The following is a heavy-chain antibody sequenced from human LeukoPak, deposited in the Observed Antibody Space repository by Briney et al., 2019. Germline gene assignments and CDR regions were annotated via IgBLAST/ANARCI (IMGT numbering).Heavy chain of an antibody. CDR1: GGSFSGYY. J-gene: IGHJ4*02. V-gene: IGHV4-34*01. CDR3: ARHFSLSSGWYRGIVSSFDY. CDR2: INHSGST. Sequence: SETLSLTCAVYGGSFSGYYWSWIRQPPGKGLEWIGEINHSGSTNYNPSLKSRVTISVDTSKNQFSLKLSSVTAADTAVYYCARHFSLSSGWYRGIVSSFDYWGQGTLVTVSS. D-gene: IGHD6-19*01.